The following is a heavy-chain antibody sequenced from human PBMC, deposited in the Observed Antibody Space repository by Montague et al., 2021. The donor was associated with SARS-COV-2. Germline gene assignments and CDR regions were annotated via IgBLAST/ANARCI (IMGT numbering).Heavy chain of an antibody. CDR2: IYYNGYT. CDR3: ARGGATYNYDTSGYVYAFDS. V-gene: IGHV4-59*01. Sequence: SETLSLTCTVSGDSISTYYWSWIRQPPGKGLEWIGYIYYNGYTXSXPSXXXRVTISVDMSKNQFSLTLSSVTAADTAVYFCARGGATYNYDTSGYVYAFDSWGQGTMVTVSS. D-gene: IGHD3-22*01. J-gene: IGHJ3*01. CDR1: GDSISTYY.